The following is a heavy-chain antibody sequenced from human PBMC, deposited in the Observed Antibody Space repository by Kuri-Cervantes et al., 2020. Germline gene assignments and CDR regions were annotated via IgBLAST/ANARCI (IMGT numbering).Heavy chain of an antibody. Sequence: ESLKISCTVSGGSISSYYWSWIRQPPGKGLEWIGYIYYSGSTNYNPSLKSRVTISVDTSKNQFSLKLSSVTAADTAVYYCARVLRGYSYGKYYFDYWGQGTLVTVSS. J-gene: IGHJ4*02. CDR3: ARVLRGYSYGKYYFDY. D-gene: IGHD5-18*01. CDR2: IYYSGST. V-gene: IGHV4-59*12. CDR1: GGSISSYY.